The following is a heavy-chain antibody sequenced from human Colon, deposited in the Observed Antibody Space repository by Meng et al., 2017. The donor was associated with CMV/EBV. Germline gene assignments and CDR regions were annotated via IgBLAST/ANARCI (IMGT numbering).Heavy chain of an antibody. CDR2: IKPISGGT. V-gene: IGHV1-2*02. Sequence: ASVTVSCKTSGYTFTDNYIHWVRQAPGQGLEWMGWIKPISGGTNYAQRFQGRVTMTRDTSISTAYMELSGLRPDDTAVYYCAREGVTTTDDAFDTWGQGTMVTVSS. D-gene: IGHD4-17*01. CDR1: GYTFTDNY. J-gene: IGHJ3*02. CDR3: AREGVTTTDDAFDT.